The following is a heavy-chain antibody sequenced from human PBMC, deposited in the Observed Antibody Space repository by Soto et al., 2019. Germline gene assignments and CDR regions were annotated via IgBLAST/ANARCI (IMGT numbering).Heavy chain of an antibody. J-gene: IGHJ5*02. D-gene: IGHD6-13*01. CDR2: ISAYNGNT. V-gene: IGHV1-18*01. Sequence: ASVKVSCKASGYTFTSYGISWVRQAPGQGLEWMGWISAYNGNTNYAQKLQGRVTMTTDTSTSTAYMELRSLRSDDTAVYYCARSGSSLAWYNWFDPWGQGTLVTVSS. CDR1: GYTFTSYG. CDR3: ARSGSSLAWYNWFDP.